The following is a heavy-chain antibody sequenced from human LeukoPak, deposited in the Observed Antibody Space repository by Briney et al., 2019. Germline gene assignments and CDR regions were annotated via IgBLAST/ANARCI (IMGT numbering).Heavy chain of an antibody. D-gene: IGHD4-17*01. V-gene: IGHV1-2*02. CDR3: ARDSYGDYPYYYYGMDV. CDR1: GYTFTGYY. Sequence: ASVKVSCKASGYTFTGYYMHWVRQAPGQGLEWMGWINPNSGGTNYAQKFQGRVTMTRDTSISTAHMELSRLRSDDTAVYYCARDSYGDYPYYYYGMDVWGQGTTVTVSS. J-gene: IGHJ6*02. CDR2: INPNSGGT.